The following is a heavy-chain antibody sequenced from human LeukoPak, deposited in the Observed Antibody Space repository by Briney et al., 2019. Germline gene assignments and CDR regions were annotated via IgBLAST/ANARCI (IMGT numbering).Heavy chain of an antibody. V-gene: IGHV3-48*01. D-gene: IGHD6-6*01. CDR1: GFTFSSYS. CDR3: ARKLVRADYYDIDV. CDR2: ISSSSSPI. J-gene: IGHJ6*03. Sequence: PGGSLRLSSAASGFTFSSYSMNWVRQAPGKGLEWVSYISSSSSPIYYADSVKGRFTISRDNAKNSLYLQMNSLRAEDTAVYYCARKLVRADYYDIDVWGTGTTVTVSS.